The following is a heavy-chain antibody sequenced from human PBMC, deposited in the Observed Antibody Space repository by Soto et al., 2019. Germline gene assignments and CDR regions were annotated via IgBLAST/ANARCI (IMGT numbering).Heavy chain of an antibody. Sequence: GGSLRLSCAASGFTFSSYAMSWGRQAPGKGLEWVSAISGSGGSTYYADSVKGRFTISRDNSKNTLYLQMNSLRAEDTAVYYCAIRRGGYDFRGTNWFDPWGQGTLVTVSS. CDR2: ISGSGGST. V-gene: IGHV3-23*01. CDR1: GFTFSSYA. CDR3: AIRRGGYDFRGTNWFDP. J-gene: IGHJ5*02. D-gene: IGHD5-12*01.